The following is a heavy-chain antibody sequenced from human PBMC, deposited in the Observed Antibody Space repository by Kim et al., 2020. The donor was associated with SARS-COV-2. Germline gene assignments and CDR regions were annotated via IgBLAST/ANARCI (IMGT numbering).Heavy chain of an antibody. D-gene: IGHD4-17*01. CDR1: GDSISSSY. CDR3: VKEDFRDTWFFDL. Sequence: SETLSLSCTVSGDSISSSYWSWVRQPVGKGLEWIGRIYYTGTINYNPSLKSRVTLSLDKSKNQVSLMITSLTAADTALYYCVKEDFRDTWFFDLWGRGTLVTVSA. CDR2: IYYTGTI. V-gene: IGHV4-4*07. J-gene: IGHJ2*01.